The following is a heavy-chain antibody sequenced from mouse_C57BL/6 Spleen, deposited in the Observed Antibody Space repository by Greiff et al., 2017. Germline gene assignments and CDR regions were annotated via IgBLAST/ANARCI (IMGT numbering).Heavy chain of an antibody. CDR3: ARSQLGRASDY. CDR2: IDPSDSYT. Sequence: QVQLQQPGAELVMPGASVKLSCKASGYTFTSYWMHWVKQRPGQGLEWIGEIDPSDSYTTYNQKFKGKSTLTVDKSSSTAYMQLSSLTSEDSAVYYCARSQLGRASDYWGQGTSVTVSS. J-gene: IGHJ4*01. V-gene: IGHV1-69*01. CDR1: GYTFTSYW. D-gene: IGHD4-1*02.